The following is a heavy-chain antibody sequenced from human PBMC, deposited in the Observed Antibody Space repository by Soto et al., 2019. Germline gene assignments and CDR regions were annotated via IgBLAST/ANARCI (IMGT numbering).Heavy chain of an antibody. Sequence: QITLKESGPTRVKPTQTLTLTCTFSGFSLSTSGVGVGWFRQPPGKALEGLALIYWDEDKRYSPSLKCRPTLTKTPPTHQVLLTMPNLDPVDTATYYCPPSFYDISTVYFCPTRFDPWGPGPLVTVSS. CDR2: IYWDEDK. V-gene: IGHV2-5*02. D-gene: IGHD3-9*01. J-gene: IGHJ5*02. CDR3: PPSFYDISTVYFCPTRFDP. CDR1: GFSLSTSGVG.